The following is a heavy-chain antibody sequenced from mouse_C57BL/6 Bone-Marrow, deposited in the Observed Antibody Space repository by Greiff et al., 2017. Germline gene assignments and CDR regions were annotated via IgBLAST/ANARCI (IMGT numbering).Heavy chain of an antibody. CDR2: ISDGGSYT. D-gene: IGHD4-1*01. V-gene: IGHV5-4*01. CDR3: ARDSANWHYFDY. CDR1: GFTFSSYA. J-gene: IGHJ2*01. Sequence: EVKLMESGGGLVKPGGSLKLSCAASGFTFSSYAMSWVRQTPEKRLEWVATISDGGSYTYYPDNVKGRFTISRDNAKNNLYLQMSHLKSEDTAMYYCARDSANWHYFDYWGQGTTLTVSS.